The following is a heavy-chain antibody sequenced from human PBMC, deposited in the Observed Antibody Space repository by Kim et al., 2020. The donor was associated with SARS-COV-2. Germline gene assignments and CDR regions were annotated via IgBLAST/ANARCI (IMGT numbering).Heavy chain of an antibody. Sequence: GGSLRLSCAASGFTFSSYAMHWVRQAPGKGLEWVAVISYDGSNKYYADSVKGRFTISRDNSKNTLYLQMNSLRAEDTAVYYCARESVLRFLEWLLGDWG. CDR3: ARESVLRFLEWLLGD. V-gene: IGHV3-30-3*01. CDR1: GFTFSSYA. J-gene: IGHJ6*03. D-gene: IGHD3-3*01. CDR2: ISYDGSNK.